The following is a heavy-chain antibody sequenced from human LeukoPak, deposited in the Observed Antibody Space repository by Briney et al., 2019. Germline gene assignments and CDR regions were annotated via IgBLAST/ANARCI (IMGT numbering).Heavy chain of an antibody. D-gene: IGHD7-27*01. Sequence: GGSLRLSCVASGFSFSDSWMSWVRQAPGKGLEWVADINKDGSVKDYVDSVKGRFTISRDNAKNSLYLQMDSLRVDDTAVHYCATYKNWVAGDVWGQGTTVPV. J-gene: IGHJ6*02. CDR3: ATYKNWVAGDV. CDR2: INKDGSVK. V-gene: IGHV3-7*01. CDR1: GFSFSDSW.